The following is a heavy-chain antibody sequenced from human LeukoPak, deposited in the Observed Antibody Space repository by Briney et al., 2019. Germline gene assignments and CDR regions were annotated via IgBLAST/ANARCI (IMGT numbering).Heavy chain of an antibody. CDR3: ARHIFRVRAVAPINWFDP. Sequence: SETLSLTCTVSGGSISSSSYYWGWIRQPPGKGLEWIGSIYYSGSTYYNPSLKSRVTISVDTSKNQFSLKRSSVTAADTAVYYCARHIFRVRAVAPINWFDPWGQGTLVTVSS. CDR1: GGSISSSSYY. D-gene: IGHD6-19*01. J-gene: IGHJ5*02. CDR2: IYYSGST. V-gene: IGHV4-39*01.